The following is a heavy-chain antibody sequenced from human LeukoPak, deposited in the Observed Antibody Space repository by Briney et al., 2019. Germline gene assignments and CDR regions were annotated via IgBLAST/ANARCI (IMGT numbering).Heavy chain of an antibody. CDR2: IYTSGST. CDR1: GYSISSGYY. Sequence: PSETLSLTCTVSGYSISSGYYWSWLRQPAGKGLEWIGRIYTSGSTNYNPSLKSRVTMSVDTSKNQFSLKLSSVTAADTAVYYCASNAYYYDSSGYYRRAEYFQHWGQGTLVTVSS. J-gene: IGHJ1*01. D-gene: IGHD3-22*01. V-gene: IGHV4-4*07. CDR3: ASNAYYYDSSGYYRRAEYFQH.